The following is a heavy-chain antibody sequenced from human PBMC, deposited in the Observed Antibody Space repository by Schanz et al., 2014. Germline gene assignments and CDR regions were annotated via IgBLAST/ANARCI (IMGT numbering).Heavy chain of an antibody. CDR1: GFTFSNHA. CDR2: IGGSGDST. CDR3: ARAQGVIRLYYGVDV. D-gene: IGHD3-10*01. V-gene: IGHV3-23*01. J-gene: IGHJ6*02. Sequence: EVHLLESGGGLVQPGGSLRLSCAASGFTFSNHALSWVRQAPGKGLEWVSGIGGSGDSTYYADSVRGRFTISRDNSMNTVYLQMNSLRSDDAAVYYCARAQGVIRLYYGVDVWGQGTTVTVSS.